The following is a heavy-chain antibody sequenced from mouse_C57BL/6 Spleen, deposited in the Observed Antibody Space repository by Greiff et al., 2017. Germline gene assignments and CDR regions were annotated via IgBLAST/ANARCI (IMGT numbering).Heavy chain of an antibody. J-gene: IGHJ2*01. D-gene: IGHD5-1-1*01. CDR1: GYTFTDYE. Sequence: QVQLKQSGAELVRPGASVTLSCKASGYTFTDYEMHWVKQTPVHGLEWIGAIDPETGGTAYNQKFKGKAILTADKSSSTAYMELRSLTSEDSAVYYCTNTWDYFDYWGQGTTLTVSS. CDR2: IDPETGGT. CDR3: TNTWDYFDY. V-gene: IGHV1-15*01.